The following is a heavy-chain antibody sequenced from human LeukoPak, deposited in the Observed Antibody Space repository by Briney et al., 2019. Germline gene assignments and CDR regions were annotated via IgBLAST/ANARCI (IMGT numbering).Heavy chain of an antibody. D-gene: IGHD6-13*01. CDR3: ARDPSSRGGFDY. V-gene: IGHV3-21*01. Sequence: GGSLRLSCATSGFTFSIYTVNWVRQAPGKGLEWVSSISGSNTYIYYADSVKGRFTISRDNAKNSLYLQMNSLRGEDTAVYYCARDPSSRGGFDYWGQGTLVTVSS. J-gene: IGHJ4*02. CDR2: ISGSNTYI. CDR1: GFTFSIYT.